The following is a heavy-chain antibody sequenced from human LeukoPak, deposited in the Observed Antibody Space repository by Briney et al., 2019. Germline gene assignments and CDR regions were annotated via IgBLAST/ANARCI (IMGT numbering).Heavy chain of an antibody. D-gene: IGHD6-13*01. CDR3: ARDPSSRGGFDY. V-gene: IGHV3-21*01. Sequence: GGSLRLSCATSGFTFSIYTVNWVRQAPGKGLEWVSSISGSNTYIYYADSVKGRFTISRDNAKNSLYLQMNSLRGEDTAVYYCARDPSSRGGFDYWGQGTLVTVSS. J-gene: IGHJ4*02. CDR2: ISGSNTYI. CDR1: GFTFSIYT.